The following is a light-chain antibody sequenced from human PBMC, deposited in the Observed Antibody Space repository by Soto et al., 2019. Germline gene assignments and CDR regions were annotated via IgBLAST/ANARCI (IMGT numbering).Light chain of an antibody. Sequence: EILLTQSPVTLSLSTGQRATLSCRASQSISTYLAWYQVKPGQAPRLLIYDASSRATGVPARFSGSGSGTDFSLTISSLEPEDVAVYYCQQYNSYPWTFGQGTKVEIK. J-gene: IGKJ1*01. CDR1: QSISTY. V-gene: IGKV3-11*01. CDR3: QQYNSYPWT. CDR2: DAS.